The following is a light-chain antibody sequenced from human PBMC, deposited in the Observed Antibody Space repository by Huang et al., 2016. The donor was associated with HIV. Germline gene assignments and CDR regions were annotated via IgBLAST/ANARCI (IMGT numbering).Light chain of an antibody. CDR3: HQYNNWLLS. Sequence: IVMTQSPATLSVSPGERVTLSCRANRTVITNLAWYQQRPGQAPRLRIYGSPTRAPGVPVRFSGSGSGTDFSLTISSLQSEDFALYYCHQYNNWLLSFGGGTRVDI. V-gene: IGKV3-15*01. CDR2: GSP. CDR1: RTVITN. J-gene: IGKJ4*01.